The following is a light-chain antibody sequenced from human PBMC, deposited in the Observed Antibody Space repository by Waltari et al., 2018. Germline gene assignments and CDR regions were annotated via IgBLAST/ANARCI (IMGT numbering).Light chain of an antibody. CDR2: GQD. CDR1: SLRRYS. CDR3: LSRDSSSTRL. Sequence: TVTITCQGDSLRRYSASWYQQRPGQAPILVLYGQDNRPSGIPDRFSGSTSGDTATLTITGAQAEDEADYYCLSRDSSSTRLFGGGTRLTV. J-gene: IGLJ3*02. V-gene: IGLV3-19*01.